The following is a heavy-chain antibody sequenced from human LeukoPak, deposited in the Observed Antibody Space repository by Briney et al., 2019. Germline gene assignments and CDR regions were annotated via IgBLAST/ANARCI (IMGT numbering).Heavy chain of an antibody. J-gene: IGHJ3*02. CDR3: ARDDSSGYLGDAFDI. CDR1: GFTFSSYW. Sequence: GGSLRLSCAASGFTFSSYWMHWVRHAPGKGLVWVSRINSDGSSTSYADSVKGRFTISRDNAKNTLYLQMNSLRAEDTAVYYCARDDSSGYLGDAFDIWGQGTMVTVSS. D-gene: IGHD3-22*01. V-gene: IGHV3-74*01. CDR2: INSDGSST.